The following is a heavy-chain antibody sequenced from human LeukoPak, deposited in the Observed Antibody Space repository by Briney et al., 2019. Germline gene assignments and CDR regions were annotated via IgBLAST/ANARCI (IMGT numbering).Heavy chain of an antibody. D-gene: IGHD5-24*01. V-gene: IGHV3-21*01. Sequence: PGGSLRLSCAASGLTFHNTWMHWVRQAPGKGLEWVSSISSSSSYIYYADSVKGRFTISRDNAKNSLYLQMNSLRAEDTAVYYCARDWMARDAFDIWGQGTMVTVSS. J-gene: IGHJ3*02. CDR3: ARDWMARDAFDI. CDR1: GLTFHNTW. CDR2: ISSSSSYI.